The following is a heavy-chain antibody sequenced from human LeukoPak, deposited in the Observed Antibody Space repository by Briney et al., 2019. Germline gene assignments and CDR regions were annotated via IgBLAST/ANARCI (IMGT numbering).Heavy chain of an antibody. V-gene: IGHV4-59*01. CDR3: ARGDLPGLAFDI. Sequence: PSETLSLTCTVSGGSISSYYWSWIRQPPGKGLEWIGYIYYSGSTNYNPSLKSRVTISVDTSKNQFSLKLSSVTAADTAVYYCARGDLPGLAFDIWGQGTMVTVSS. D-gene: IGHD3-22*01. CDR1: GGSISSYY. J-gene: IGHJ3*02. CDR2: IYYSGST.